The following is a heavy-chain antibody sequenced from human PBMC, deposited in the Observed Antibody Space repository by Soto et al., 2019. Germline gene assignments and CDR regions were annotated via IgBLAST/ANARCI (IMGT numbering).Heavy chain of an antibody. CDR3: AKDRNYYDSSGYDY. CDR1: GFTFSSYA. CDR2: ISYDGSNK. Sequence: GGSLRLSCAASGFTFSSYAMHWVRQAPGKGLEWVAVISYDGSNKYYADSVKGRFTISRDNSKNTLYLQMNSLRAEDTAVYYCAKDRNYYDSSGYDYWGQGTLVTVSS. J-gene: IGHJ4*02. D-gene: IGHD3-22*01. V-gene: IGHV3-30-3*01.